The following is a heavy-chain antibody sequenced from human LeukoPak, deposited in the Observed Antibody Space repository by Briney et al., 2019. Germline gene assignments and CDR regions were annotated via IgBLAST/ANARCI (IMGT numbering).Heavy chain of an antibody. V-gene: IGHV3-30*02. D-gene: IGHD2-21*01. J-gene: IGHJ6*03. CDR3: AKGSYSCSDKCPQYYYYMDV. CDR2: IRDDGSDK. CDR1: GFTFGRHG. Sequence: GGSPRLSCAASGFTFGRHGMHWVRQAPGKGLEGVAFIRDDGSDKYYADSVKDRFTISSDNSENTLYLQMKSLRPEDTAVYYCAKGSYSCSDKCPQYYYYMDVWGKGTTVIVS.